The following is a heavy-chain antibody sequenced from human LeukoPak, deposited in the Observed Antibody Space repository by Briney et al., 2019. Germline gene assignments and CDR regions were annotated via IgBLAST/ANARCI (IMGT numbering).Heavy chain of an antibody. V-gene: IGHV1-8*01. CDR2: MNHKSGNT. Sequence: APVKVSCKASGYTFTSYDINWVRRSARQGLEGRGWMNHKSGNTGYAQKFQGRVNMTRNTSIGTAYMELSSLRSEDTAVYYCARDIAAPFDYWGQGTLVTVSS. CDR3: ARDIAAPFDY. D-gene: IGHD6-13*01. J-gene: IGHJ4*02. CDR1: GYTFTSYD.